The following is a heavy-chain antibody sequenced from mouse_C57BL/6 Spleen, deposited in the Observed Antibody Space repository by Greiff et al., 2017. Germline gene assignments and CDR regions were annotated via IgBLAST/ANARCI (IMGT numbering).Heavy chain of an antibody. CDR2: IHPNSGST. D-gene: IGHD2-3*01. V-gene: IGHV1-64*01. J-gene: IGHJ2*01. CDR1: GYTFTSYW. Sequence: QVQLQQPGAELVKPGASVKLSCKASGYTFTSYWMHWVKQRPGQGLEWIGMIHPNSGSTNYNEKFKSKATLTVDKSSSTAYMQLSSLTSEDSAVYYCARSTDDGYYGYFDYWGQGTTLTVSS. CDR3: ARSTDDGYYGYFDY.